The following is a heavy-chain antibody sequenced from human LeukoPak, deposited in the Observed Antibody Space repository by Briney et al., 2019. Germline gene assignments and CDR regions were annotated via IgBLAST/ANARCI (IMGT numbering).Heavy chain of an antibody. CDR1: GFTFGNYW. CDR2: IYYSGST. Sequence: GSLRLSCAASGFTFGNYWMSWVRQAPGKGLEWIASIYYSGSTSYNPSLSSRVSISVDTSKNQVSLKMKSVTDTDSAVYYCARHLSGTTMSHYFDFWGQGTLVPVSS. CDR3: ARHLSGTTMSHYFDF. J-gene: IGHJ4*02. D-gene: IGHD3-10*02. V-gene: IGHV4-39*01.